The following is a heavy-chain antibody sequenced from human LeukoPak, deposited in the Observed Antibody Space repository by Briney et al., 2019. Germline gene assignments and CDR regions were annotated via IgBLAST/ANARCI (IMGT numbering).Heavy chain of an antibody. V-gene: IGHV1-8*01. CDR2: MNPNSGNT. D-gene: IGHD3-3*01. CDR3: ARATYDLGYYYMDV. CDR1: GYTFTSYD. Sequence: ASMKVSCKASGYTFTSYDINWVRQATGQGLEWMGWMNPNSGNTGYAQKFQGRVTMTRNTSISTAYMELSSLRSEDTAVYYCARATYDLGYYYMDVWGKGTTVTVSS. J-gene: IGHJ6*03.